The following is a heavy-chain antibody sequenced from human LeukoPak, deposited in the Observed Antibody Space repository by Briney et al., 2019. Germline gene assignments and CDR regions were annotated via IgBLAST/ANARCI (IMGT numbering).Heavy chain of an antibody. J-gene: IGHJ4*02. V-gene: IGHV4-34*01. CDR1: GGSFSGYY. Sequence: SETLSLTCAVYGGSFSGYYWSWIRQPPGKGLEWIGEINHSGSTNYNPSLKSRVTISVDTSKNQFSLKLSSVTAADTAVYYCAREGVSYCSSTSFPLGYWGQGTLVTVSP. CDR3: AREGVSYCSSTSFPLGY. CDR2: INHSGST. D-gene: IGHD2-2*01.